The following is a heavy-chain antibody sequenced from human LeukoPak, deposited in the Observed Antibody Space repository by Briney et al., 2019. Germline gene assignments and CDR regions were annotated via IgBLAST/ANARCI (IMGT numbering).Heavy chain of an antibody. CDR3: ARDVYGLGYYCSGGRCHPWGY. CDR1: SGSISSSSYY. J-gene: IGHJ4*02. D-gene: IGHD2-15*01. CDR2: TSYSGST. V-gene: IGHV4-39*07. Sequence: SETLSLTCTVSSGSISSSSYYWGWIRQPPGKGLEWIGSTSYSGSTYYNPSLKSRVTISVDTSKNQFSLKLSSVTAADTAVYYCARDVYGLGYYCSGGRCHPWGYWGQGTLVTVSS.